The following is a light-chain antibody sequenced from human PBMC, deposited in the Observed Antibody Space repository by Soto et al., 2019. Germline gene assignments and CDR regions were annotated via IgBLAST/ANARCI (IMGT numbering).Light chain of an antibody. J-gene: IGKJ4*01. CDR2: SAS. V-gene: IGKV1-6*01. CDR1: QGVRDD. Sequence: IQMTQSPSSLSASVGDRVTITCRASQGVRDDVGWYQQKPGKAPKLLIYSASTLQSGVPSRFSGSGSGTDFTLTTSGLQPEDFSSYYCLQESNFPLTFGGGPEAEI. CDR3: LQESNFPLT.